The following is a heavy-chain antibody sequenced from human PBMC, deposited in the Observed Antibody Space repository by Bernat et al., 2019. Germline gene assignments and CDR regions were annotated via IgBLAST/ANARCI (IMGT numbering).Heavy chain of an antibody. CDR1: AGTFSSYT. J-gene: IGHJ4*02. CDR2: IISILGIA. D-gene: IGHD5-12*01. CDR3: ARDLHGYTRYPLY. V-gene: IGHV1-69*08. Sequence: QVQLVQSGAEVKKPGSSVKVSCKASAGTFSSYTISWVRQAPGHGLEWKGRIISILGIANYAQKFQGRVTITADKSTSTAYMELSSLRSEDTAVDYCARDLHGYTRYPLYRGKGSLVTVSS.